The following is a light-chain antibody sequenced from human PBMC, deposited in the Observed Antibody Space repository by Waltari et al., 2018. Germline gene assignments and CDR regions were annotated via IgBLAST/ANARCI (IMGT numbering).Light chain of an antibody. CDR2: WAS. CDR3: QQYFSTPDT. CDR1: QSVLYSANNKNF. Sequence: DIVMTQSPDSLAVALGERATINCKSSQSVLYSANNKNFLAWYQQKSGQPPKLLIYWASFRASGVPERFSGSGSRTDFTLTISSLQAEDVAVYYCQQYFSTPDTFGQGTKLEIK. J-gene: IGKJ2*01. V-gene: IGKV4-1*01.